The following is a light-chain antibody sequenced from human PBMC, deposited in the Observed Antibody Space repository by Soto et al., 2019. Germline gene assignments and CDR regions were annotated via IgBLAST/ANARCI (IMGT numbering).Light chain of an antibody. V-gene: IGKV1-5*03. J-gene: IGKJ4*01. CDR2: KAS. Sequence: DIQMTQSPSILSASVGDRVTITCRASQSISSWLAWYQQKPGKAPKLPIYKASGLEGGVPSRFSGSGSGTDFTLTISSLQPDDFATYYCQQYNSYSPLTFGGGTKVDIK. CDR3: QQYNSYSPLT. CDR1: QSISSW.